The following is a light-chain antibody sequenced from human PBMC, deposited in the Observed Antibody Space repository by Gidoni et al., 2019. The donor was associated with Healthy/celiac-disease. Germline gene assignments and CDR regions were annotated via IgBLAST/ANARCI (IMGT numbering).Light chain of an antibody. V-gene: IGKV3-11*01. J-gene: IGKJ4*01. CDR1: QSVSSY. CDR3: QQRSNWLT. CDR2: DAS. Sequence: ELVLTQSPATLSLSPGERATLSCRASQSVSSYLAWYQQKPGQAPRLLIYDASNSATGIPARFSGSGSGTDFTLTISSLEPEDFAVYYCQQRSNWLTFGGXTKVEIK.